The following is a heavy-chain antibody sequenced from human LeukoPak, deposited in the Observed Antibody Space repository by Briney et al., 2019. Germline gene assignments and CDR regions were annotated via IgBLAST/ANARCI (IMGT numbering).Heavy chain of an antibody. D-gene: IGHD6-13*01. J-gene: IGHJ3*02. CDR2: IKQDGSEK. V-gene: IGHV3-7*01. CDR3: ARDVEMYSTNWSDAFDI. CDR1: GFTFSSYC. Sequence: GGSLRLACAASGFTFSSYCMSWVRQAPGKGLEWVANIKQDGSEKYYVDSVKGRFTISRDNSKNTLYLQMNSLRVEDTAVYYCARDVEMYSTNWSDAFDIWGQGTMVTVSS.